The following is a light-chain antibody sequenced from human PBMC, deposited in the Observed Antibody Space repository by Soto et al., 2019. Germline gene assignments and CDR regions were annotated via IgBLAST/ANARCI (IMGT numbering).Light chain of an antibody. CDR2: KAS. CDR1: QSINSW. J-gene: IGKJ1*01. Sequence: DIQMTQSPSTLSASVGDRVTITCRASQSINSWLAWYQQKPGKAPKLLIYKASSLESGVPSRFSGSGSGTEFTLTISSLQPDDFATYYCQQYDNYSPAFGRGTKVEIK. CDR3: QQYDNYSPA. V-gene: IGKV1-5*03.